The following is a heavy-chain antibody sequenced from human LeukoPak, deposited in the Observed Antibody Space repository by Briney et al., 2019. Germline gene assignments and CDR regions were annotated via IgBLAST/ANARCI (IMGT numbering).Heavy chain of an antibody. CDR3: ARDRSSTEDY. CDR2: ISISSSYL. Sequence: PGGPLRLSCAASGFTFRRYSMNWVRQAAGKGLEWGSSISISSSYLYYADSVKGRFTISRDNAKNSLYLQMNSLRAEDTAVYYCARDRSSTEDYWGQGTLSPCPQ. D-gene: IGHD3-16*02. CDR1: GFTFRRYS. J-gene: IGHJ4*02. V-gene: IGHV3-21*04.